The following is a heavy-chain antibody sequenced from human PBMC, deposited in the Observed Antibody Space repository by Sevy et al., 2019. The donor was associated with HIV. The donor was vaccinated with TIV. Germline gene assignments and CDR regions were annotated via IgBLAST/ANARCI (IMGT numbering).Heavy chain of an antibody. Sequence: GSLRLSCAASGFTFSSYAMHWVRQAPGKGLEWVAVISYDGSNKYYADSVKGRFTISRDNSKNTLYLQMNSLRAEDTAVYYCASLYYGLLTGYPSDDYWGQGTLVTVSS. V-gene: IGHV3-30-3*01. CDR1: GFTFSSYA. CDR3: ASLYYGLLTGYPSDDY. J-gene: IGHJ4*02. CDR2: ISYDGSNK. D-gene: IGHD3-9*01.